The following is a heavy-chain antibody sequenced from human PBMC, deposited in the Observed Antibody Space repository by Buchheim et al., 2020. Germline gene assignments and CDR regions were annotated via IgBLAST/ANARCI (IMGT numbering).Heavy chain of an antibody. Sequence: EVQLVESGGGLVQPGGSLRLSCAASGFTFSSYWMSWVRQAPGKGLEWVANIKQDGSEKYYVDSVKGRFTISRANAKNSLYLQMNSLRAEDTAVYYCAREPEYSSSSWYFDLWGRGTL. V-gene: IGHV3-7*01. J-gene: IGHJ2*01. CDR3: AREPEYSSSSWYFDL. CDR1: GFTFSSYW. D-gene: IGHD6-6*01. CDR2: IKQDGSEK.